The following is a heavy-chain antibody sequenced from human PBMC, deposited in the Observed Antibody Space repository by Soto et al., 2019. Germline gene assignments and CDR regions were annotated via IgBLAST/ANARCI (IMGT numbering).Heavy chain of an antibody. CDR1: GFTFRNYA. D-gene: IGHD4-17*01. J-gene: IGHJ5*02. V-gene: IGHV3-23*01. CDR3: AKGAISGDGIWLMDS. Sequence: GGSLRLSCAASGFTFRNYAMTWARQAPGKGLEWVSSLLRSGSSAYYADSVGGRFTISSDISANSLYLQMDNLRAEDTAIYYCAKGAISGDGIWLMDSWGQGTVVTVSS. CDR2: LLRSGSSA.